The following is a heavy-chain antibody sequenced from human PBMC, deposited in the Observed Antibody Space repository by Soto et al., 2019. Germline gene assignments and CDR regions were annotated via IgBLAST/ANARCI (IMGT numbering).Heavy chain of an antibody. CDR2: IETDGTTQ. J-gene: IGHJ1*01. Sequence: EEQLVESGGGLVQPGGSLRLSCVVSGFTFAKYWMHWVRQAPGKGLVWVARIETDGTTQTYADSVEGRFTISRDNAKNKLYPRMNSLRAEVTAVYYCGREAALWEKVDIRGHGPPVTVSP. CDR3: GREAALWEKVDI. D-gene: IGHD3-10*01. CDR1: GFTFAKYW. V-gene: IGHV3-74*02.